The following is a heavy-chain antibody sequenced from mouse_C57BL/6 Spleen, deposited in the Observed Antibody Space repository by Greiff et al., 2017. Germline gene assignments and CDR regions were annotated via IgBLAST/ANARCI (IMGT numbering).Heavy chain of an antibody. J-gene: IGHJ4*01. D-gene: IGHD2-4*01. V-gene: IGHV5-4*01. CDR1: GFTFSSYA. Sequence: VESGGGLVKPGGSLKLSCAASGFTFSSYAMSWVRQTPEKRLEWVATISDGGSYTYYPDNVKGRFTISRDNAKNNLYLQMSHLKSEDTAMYYCARDDDSYAMDYWGQGTSVTVSS. CDR3: ARDDDSYAMDY. CDR2: ISDGGSYT.